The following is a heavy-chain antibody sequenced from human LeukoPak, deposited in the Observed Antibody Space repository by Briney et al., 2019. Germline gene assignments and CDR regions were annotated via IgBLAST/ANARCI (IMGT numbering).Heavy chain of an antibody. CDR1: GFSFSSYN. CDR3: AKEGGFQLPFDS. Sequence: GGSLRLSCVASGFSFSSYNMNWVRQAPGKGLEWVSAISGTGGRTYYADAAKGRLTISKDDSKNTLYLQMNSLRAEDTAVYYCAKEGGFQLPFDSWGQGTLVTVSS. D-gene: IGHD2-2*01. CDR2: ISGTGGRT. V-gene: IGHV3-23*01. J-gene: IGHJ4*02.